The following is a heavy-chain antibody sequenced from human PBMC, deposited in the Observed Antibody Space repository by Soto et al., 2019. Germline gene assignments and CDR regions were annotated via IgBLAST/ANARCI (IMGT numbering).Heavy chain of an antibody. V-gene: IGHV1-18*01. CDR3: ARDFLTGYSSSWYAY. CDR2: ISAYNGNT. J-gene: IGHJ4*02. CDR1: GYTFTCYG. Sequence: ASVKVSCKASGYTFTCYGISWVRQAPGQGLEWMGWISAYNGNTNYAQKLQGRVTMTTDTSTRTAYMELRSMRSDDTAVYYCARDFLTGYSSSWYAYWGQGTLVTVSS. D-gene: IGHD6-13*01.